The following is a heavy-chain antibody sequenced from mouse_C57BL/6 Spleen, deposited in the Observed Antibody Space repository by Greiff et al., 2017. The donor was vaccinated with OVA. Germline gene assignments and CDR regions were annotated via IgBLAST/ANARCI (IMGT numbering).Heavy chain of an antibody. CDR2: IYPSDSET. Sequence: QVQLQQSGAELVRPGSSVKLSCKASGYTFTSYWMDWVKQRPGQGLEWIGNIYPSDSETHYNQKLKDKATLTVDKSSSTAYMQRSSLTSEDSAVYYCARERELTVTWTGAMDYWGQGTSVTVSS. CDR1: GYTFTSYW. J-gene: IGHJ4*01. CDR3: ARERELTVTWTGAMDY. D-gene: IGHD4-1*01. V-gene: IGHV1-61*01.